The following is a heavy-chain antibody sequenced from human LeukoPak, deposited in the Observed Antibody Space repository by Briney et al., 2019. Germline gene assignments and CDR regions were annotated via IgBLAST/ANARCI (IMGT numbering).Heavy chain of an antibody. CDR3: ARGVYYYDSSGYGVYAFDI. V-gene: IGHV3-21*04. Sequence: GGSLRLSCAASGFTFSSYSMNWVRQAPGKGLEWVSSISTSSIYIYYADSVKGRFTISRDNAKNSLYLQMNSLRAEDTAVYYCARGVYYYDSSGYGVYAFDIWGQGTMVTVSS. CDR2: ISTSSIYI. CDR1: GFTFSSYS. D-gene: IGHD3-22*01. J-gene: IGHJ3*02.